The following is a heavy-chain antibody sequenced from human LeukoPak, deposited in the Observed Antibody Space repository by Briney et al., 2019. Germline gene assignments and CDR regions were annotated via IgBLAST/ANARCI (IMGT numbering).Heavy chain of an antibody. CDR1: GYTFANHG. D-gene: IGHD5-18*01. V-gene: IGHV1-18*01. J-gene: IGHJ4*02. CDR2: ISGYNGNT. CDR3: GRQVDTTMALPDY. Sequence: ASVKVSCKASGYTFANHGISWVRQAPGLGLEWMGWISGYNGNTNYAQKFQGRVTMTTDTSTSTAFMELRSLRSDDTAFYYCGRQVDTTMALPDYWGQGTLVTVSS.